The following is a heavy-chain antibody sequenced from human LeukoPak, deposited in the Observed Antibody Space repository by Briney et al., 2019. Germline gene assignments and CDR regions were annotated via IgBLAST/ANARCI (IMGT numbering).Heavy chain of an antibody. D-gene: IGHD3-22*01. CDR3: ARSYAHYYDSSGYYHY. V-gene: IGHV1-69*13. CDR1: GGTFSSYA. J-gene: IGHJ4*02. Sequence: ASVKVSCKASGGTFSSYAISWVRQAPGQGLEWMGGIIPIFGTANYAQKFQGRVTITADESTSTAYMGLSSLRSEDTAVYYCARSYAHYYDSSGYYHYWGQGTLVTVSS. CDR2: IIPIFGTA.